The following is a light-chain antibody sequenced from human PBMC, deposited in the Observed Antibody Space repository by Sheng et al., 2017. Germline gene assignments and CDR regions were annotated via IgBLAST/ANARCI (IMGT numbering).Light chain of an antibody. CDR3: QQANSFPLT. Sequence: DIQMTQSPSSVSASVGDRVTITCRASQAISWLAWYQQKPGKAPKVLIYDTVSLQTGVPSRFSGSGSGTDFTLTISSLQPEDFATYYCQQANSFPLTFGGGTKVEIK. J-gene: IGKJ4*01. CDR1: QAISW. V-gene: IGKV1-12*01. CDR2: DTV.